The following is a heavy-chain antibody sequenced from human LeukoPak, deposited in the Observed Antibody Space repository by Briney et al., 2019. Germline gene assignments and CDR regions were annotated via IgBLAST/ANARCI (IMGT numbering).Heavy chain of an antibody. CDR2: ISYDGRNK. D-gene: IGHD5-18*01. Sequence: GGSLRLSCAASGFTFSSYGMHWFRQAPGKGLEWVAVISYDGRNKYYADSVKGRFVTSRDNSKNTLNLEMNSLRAEDTAVYYCAKELRGYSYGKSWAQGALVTVSS. CDR1: GFTFSSYG. V-gene: IGHV3-30*18. J-gene: IGHJ5*02. CDR3: AKELRGYSYGKS.